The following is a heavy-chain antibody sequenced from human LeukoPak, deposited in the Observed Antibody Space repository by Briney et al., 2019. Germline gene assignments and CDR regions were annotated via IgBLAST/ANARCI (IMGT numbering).Heavy chain of an antibody. D-gene: IGHD3-10*01. CDR2: INHRGST. Sequence: SETLSLTCAVSGGSFSGYYWTWIRHPPGKGLEWIGEINHRGSTKYNPSLKSRVTISVDMSKNQLSLRLSSVTAADTAVYYCARRVGRWFGERAYYYNYMDVWGKGTTVTISS. CDR1: GGSFSGYY. V-gene: IGHV4-34*01. CDR3: ARRVGRWFGERAYYYNYMDV. J-gene: IGHJ6*03.